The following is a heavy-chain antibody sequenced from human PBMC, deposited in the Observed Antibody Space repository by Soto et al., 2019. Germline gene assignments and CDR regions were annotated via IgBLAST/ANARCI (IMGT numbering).Heavy chain of an antibody. J-gene: IGHJ4*02. CDR3: ARGDSTVSSVFDY. D-gene: IGHD4-17*01. V-gene: IGHV4-31*03. CDR2: IYQNGDT. Sequence: SETLSLTCTVSGGPFSSGGYYWSWIRQEPGKGLEWIGYIYQNGDTSYNPSLKSRVTISADTFKTQFSLELSSVTAADTAVYYCARGDSTVSSVFDYWGQGMLVTVSS. CDR1: GGPFSSGGYY.